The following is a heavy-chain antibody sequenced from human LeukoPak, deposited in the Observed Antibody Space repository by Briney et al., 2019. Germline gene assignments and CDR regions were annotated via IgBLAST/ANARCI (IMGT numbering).Heavy chain of an antibody. CDR3: AREVAGSNSLNWFDP. V-gene: IGHV1-69*05. CDR2: IIPIFGTA. J-gene: IGHJ5*02. Sequence: ASVKVSCKASGGTFSSYAISWWRQAPGQGLEWMGGIIPIFGTANYAQKFQGRVTITTDESTSTAYMELSSLRSEYTAVYYCAREVAGSNSLNWFDPWGQGTLVTVSS. D-gene: IGHD3-10*01. CDR1: GGTFSSYA.